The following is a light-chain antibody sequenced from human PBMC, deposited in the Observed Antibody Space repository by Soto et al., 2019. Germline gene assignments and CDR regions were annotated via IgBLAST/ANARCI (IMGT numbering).Light chain of an antibody. CDR2: EVS. CDR3: TSYTSSSRWV. J-gene: IGLJ3*02. CDR1: SNDIGRYNY. Sequence: QSVLTQPASVSGSPGQSITISCTGASNDIGRYNYVSWFQQHPDKAPKLIIYEVSNRPSGVSHRFSGSKSGNTASLSISELQAEDEADYYCTSYTSSSRWVFGGGTKLTVL. V-gene: IGLV2-14*01.